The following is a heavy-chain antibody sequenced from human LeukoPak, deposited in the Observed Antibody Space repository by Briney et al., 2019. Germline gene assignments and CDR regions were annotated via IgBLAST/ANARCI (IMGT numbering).Heavy chain of an antibody. Sequence: PSETLSLTCTVSGGPISSSSYYWGWIRQPPGKGLEWIGSIYYSGSTYYNPSLKSRVTISVDTSKNQFSLKLSSVTAADTAVYYCARQSGTRGNGDWFDPWGQGTLVTVSS. J-gene: IGHJ5*02. V-gene: IGHV4-39*01. CDR3: ARQSGTRGNGDWFDP. CDR1: GGPISSSSYY. CDR2: IYYSGST. D-gene: IGHD1-7*01.